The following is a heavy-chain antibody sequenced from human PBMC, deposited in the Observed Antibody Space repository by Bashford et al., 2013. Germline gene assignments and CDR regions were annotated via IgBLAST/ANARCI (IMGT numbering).Heavy chain of an antibody. CDR2: FDPDDGET. D-gene: IGHD1-1*01. V-gene: IGHV1-24*01. CDR1: GHTFTELS. CDR3: ATDRAGTRYYYGLDV. J-gene: IGHJ6*04. Sequence: ASVKVSCKGSGHTFTELSMHWVRQAPGKGLEWVGCFDPDDGETIYAQKFQGRVTMSEDRSTDTAYLELTSLRSDDTAVYYCATDRAGTRYYYGLDVWAKDLGHRLL.